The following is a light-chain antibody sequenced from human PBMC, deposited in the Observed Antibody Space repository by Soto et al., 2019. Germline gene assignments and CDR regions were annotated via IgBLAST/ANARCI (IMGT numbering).Light chain of an antibody. CDR3: QQSYTTPLT. J-gene: IGKJ4*01. CDR2: DVS. CDR1: QSINNL. Sequence: DVQMTQSPSTLSASVGDRVTITCRASQSINNLLAWYQQKPGKAPKFLIYDVSTLESGVPSRFSGSGSGTDFTITIRSLQPEDVATYYCQQSYTTPLTFGGGTKVDI. V-gene: IGKV1-39*01.